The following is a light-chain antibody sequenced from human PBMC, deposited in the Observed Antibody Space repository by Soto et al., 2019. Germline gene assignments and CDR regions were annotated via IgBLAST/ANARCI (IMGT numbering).Light chain of an antibody. J-gene: IGKJ2*01. CDR2: DAS. Sequence: DIVLTQSPGTLSLSPGERVTLSCRASQSINNYLAWYQQKPGQAPRLLIYDASNRATGIPSRFSGRGSGTDVTLRISGLEPEDFATYYCQQRAGWPYTFGEGTRLEIK. CDR1: QSINNY. CDR3: QQRAGWPYT. V-gene: IGKV3-11*01.